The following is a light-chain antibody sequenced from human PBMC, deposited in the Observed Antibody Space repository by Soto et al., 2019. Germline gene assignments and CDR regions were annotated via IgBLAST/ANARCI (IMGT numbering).Light chain of an antibody. V-gene: IGKV3-11*01. CDR3: QQRSNWPLT. CDR1: QSISRSY. CDR2: DAS. J-gene: IGKJ4*01. Sequence: ETVLTQSPGTLSLSPGERATLSCRASQSISRSYLAWYQQKPGQAPRLLIYDASNRATGIPARFSGSGSGTDFTLTISSLEPEDFAVYYCQQRSNWPLTFGGGTKVDIK.